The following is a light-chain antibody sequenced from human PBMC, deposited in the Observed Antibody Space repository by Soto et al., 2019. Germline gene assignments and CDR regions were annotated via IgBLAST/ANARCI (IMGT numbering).Light chain of an antibody. V-gene: IGLV2-23*02. Sequence: QSVLTQPASVSGSPGQSITISCSGTSSDFGSYNFVSWYQQHPGKAPKLMIYEVSKRPSGLSNRFSGSKSGNTASLTISGLQAEDEADYYCCSYAGSSALYVFGTGTKVTVL. CDR1: SSDFGSYNF. J-gene: IGLJ1*01. CDR2: EVS. CDR3: CSYAGSSALYV.